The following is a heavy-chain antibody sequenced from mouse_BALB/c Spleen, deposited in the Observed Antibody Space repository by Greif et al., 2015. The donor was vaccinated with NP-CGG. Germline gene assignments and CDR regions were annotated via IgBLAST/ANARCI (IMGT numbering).Heavy chain of an antibody. CDR2: ISDGGSYT. D-gene: IGHD1-1*01. Sequence: EVQLVESGGGLVKPGGSLKLSCAASGFTFSDYYMYWVRQTPEKRLEWVATISDGGSYTYYPDSVKGRFTISRDNAKNNLYLQMSSLKSEDTAMYYCARDLYYGSSPFAYWGQGTLVTVSA. CDR3: ARDLYYGSSPFAY. J-gene: IGHJ3*01. V-gene: IGHV5-4*02. CDR1: GFTFSDYY.